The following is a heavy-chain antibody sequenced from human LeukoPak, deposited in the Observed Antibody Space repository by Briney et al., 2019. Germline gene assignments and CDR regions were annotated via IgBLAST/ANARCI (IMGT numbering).Heavy chain of an antibody. CDR2: ISYGGRT. Sequence: SETLSLTCTVSGGSISSSNNYWGWIRQPPGRGLEWIGSISYGGRTYYNPPLKSRVTISVDTSKHQFYLRLSSVPAADTAVYYCARARYNYQCDYWGQGTLVTVSS. CDR3: ARARYNYQCDY. V-gene: IGHV4-39*07. D-gene: IGHD5-24*01. CDR1: GGSISSSNNY. J-gene: IGHJ4*02.